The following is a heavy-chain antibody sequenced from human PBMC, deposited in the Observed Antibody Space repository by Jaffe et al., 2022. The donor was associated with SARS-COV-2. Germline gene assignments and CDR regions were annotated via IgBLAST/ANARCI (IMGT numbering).Heavy chain of an antibody. J-gene: IGHJ4*03. V-gene: IGHV4-34*02. D-gene: IGHD1-26*01. Sequence: QVQLQQWGAGLLKPSETLSLTCAVYGGSFSGYFWSWIRQPPGKGLEWIGEINHSGSTNYNPSLKSRVTLSVDTSKNQFSLRLSSVTAADTAIYYCARGRIVGASPSQYWGQGTLVTVS. CDR3: ARGRIVGASPSQY. CDR2: INHSGST. CDR1: GGSFSGYF.